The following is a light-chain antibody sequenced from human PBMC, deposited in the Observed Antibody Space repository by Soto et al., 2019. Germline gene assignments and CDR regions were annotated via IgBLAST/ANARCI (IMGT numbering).Light chain of an antibody. J-gene: IGKJ1*01. CDR2: DAS. CDR1: QSVSRY. V-gene: IGKV3-11*01. CDR3: QQART. Sequence: EIVLTQSPATLSLSPGERATLSCRASQSVSRYLAWYQQKPGQAPRLLIYDASNRATGIPARFSGSGSGTDFTLTISSLEPEDSAVYYCQQARTFGQGTKVEIK.